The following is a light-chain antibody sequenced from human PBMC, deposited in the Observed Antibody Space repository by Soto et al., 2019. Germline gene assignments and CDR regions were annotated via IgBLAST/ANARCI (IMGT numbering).Light chain of an antibody. CDR1: SSDVGGYNY. Sequence: QSVLTQPRSVSGSPGRSVTISCTGTSSDVGGYNYVSWYQQHPGKAPKLMIFDVTKRPSGVPDRFSGSKSGNTASLTISGLQAEDEADYYCCSFAGIYPYVFGTETKLTVL. V-gene: IGLV2-11*01. CDR3: CSFAGIYPYV. J-gene: IGLJ1*01. CDR2: DVT.